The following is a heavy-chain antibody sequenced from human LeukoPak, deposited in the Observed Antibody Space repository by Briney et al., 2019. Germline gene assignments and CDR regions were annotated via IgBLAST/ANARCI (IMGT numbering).Heavy chain of an antibody. V-gene: IGHV1-69*01. D-gene: IGHD2-21*02. J-gene: IGHJ5*02. CDR1: GGSFNTYA. CDR3: ASGHIVVVTAQEFAHKWFDP. CDR2: IIPMFGTT. Sequence: SVKVSRKASGGSFNTYAISWVRQAPGQGLEWMGGIIPMFGTTKYAQNFQGRVTITADESTSTAYMELSSLRSEDTAVYYCASGHIVVVTAQEFAHKWFDPWGQGTQVTVSS.